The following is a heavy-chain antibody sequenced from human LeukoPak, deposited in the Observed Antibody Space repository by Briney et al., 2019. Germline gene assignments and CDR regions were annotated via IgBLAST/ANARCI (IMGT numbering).Heavy chain of an antibody. J-gene: IGHJ6*02. D-gene: IGHD3-22*01. CDR3: GRGSFGYDSSGYYLYYYYYYGMDV. CDR1: GFTFSSYS. Sequence: PGGSLRLSCAASGFTFSSYSMNWVRQAPGKGLEWVSSISSSSSYIYYADSVKGRFTISRDNAKNSLYLQMNSLRAEDTAVYYCGRGSFGYDSSGYYLYYYYYYGMDVWGQGTTVTVSS. V-gene: IGHV3-21*01. CDR2: ISSSSSYI.